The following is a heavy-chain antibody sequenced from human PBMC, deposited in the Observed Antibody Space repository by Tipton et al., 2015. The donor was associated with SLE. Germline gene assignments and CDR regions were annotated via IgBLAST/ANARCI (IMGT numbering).Heavy chain of an antibody. Sequence: LSLTCAVYGGSFRGYYWSWVRQPPGKGLGRIGEINHIGSANYTPSLKSRVTISVDTSKNQFSLKLSSVTAADTAVYYCARARGGSYYNYYYGMDVWGQGTTVTVSS. CDR2: INHIGSA. J-gene: IGHJ6*02. D-gene: IGHD1-26*01. CDR3: ARARGGSYYNYYYGMDV. CDR1: GGSFRGYY. V-gene: IGHV4-34*01.